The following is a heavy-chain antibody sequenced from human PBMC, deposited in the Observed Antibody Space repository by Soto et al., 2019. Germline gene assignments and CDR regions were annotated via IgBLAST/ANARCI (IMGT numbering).Heavy chain of an antibody. D-gene: IGHD3-10*01. CDR1: GDTFNSYV. V-gene: IGHV1-69*17. CDR2: IIPIIRVT. CDR3: ARESRGATGADY. Sequence: QVQVVQSGAEVKRPGSSVKVSCESSGDTFNSYVISWVRQAPGQGLEWMGGIIPIIRVTHYAQKFQGRVTSSAVSSTGTAYVKLTNLEFEDTALYSCARESRGATGADYWGRGPLVTVSS. J-gene: IGHJ4*02.